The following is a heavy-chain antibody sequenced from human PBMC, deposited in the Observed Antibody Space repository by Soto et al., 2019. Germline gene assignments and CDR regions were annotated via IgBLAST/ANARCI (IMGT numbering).Heavy chain of an antibody. CDR1: GGSFSGYY. D-gene: IGHD2-15*01. J-gene: IGHJ3*02. CDR2: INHSGST. Sequence: SETLSLTCAVYGGSFSGYYWSWIRQPPGKGLEWIGEINHSGSTNYNPSLKSRVTISVDTSKNQFSLKLSSVTAADTAVYYCARGRLVVAVAAYSLALVEGAFDIWGQGTMVTVSS. CDR3: ARGRLVVAVAAYSLALVEGAFDI. V-gene: IGHV4-34*01.